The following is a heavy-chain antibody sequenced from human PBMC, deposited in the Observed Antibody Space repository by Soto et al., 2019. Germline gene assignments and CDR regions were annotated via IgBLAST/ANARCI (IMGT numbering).Heavy chain of an antibody. Sequence: GGSLRLSCVASGFTFSSFAMNWVRQAPGKGLEWVSAITAIGGTTYYADSVKGRFTISRDNSKNTLFLQMISLRAEDAALYYCTKTAYGGDDYWGQGTLVTVSS. CDR2: ITAIGGTT. CDR3: TKTAYGGDDY. D-gene: IGHD4-17*01. CDR1: GFTFSSFA. J-gene: IGHJ4*02. V-gene: IGHV3-23*01.